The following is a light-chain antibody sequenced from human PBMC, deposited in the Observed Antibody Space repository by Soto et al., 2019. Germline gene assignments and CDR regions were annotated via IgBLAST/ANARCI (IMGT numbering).Light chain of an antibody. J-gene: IGLJ1*01. CDR2: GVT. V-gene: IGLV2-14*01. CDR3: FSHRGGDSHV. Sequence: QSALTQPASVSGSPGQSITISCTGTSSDVGAYNYVSWYQQYPGTAPKLMIYGVTNRPSGVSNRFSGSKTGNTASLTISGLQAEDEADYYCFSHRGGDSHVFGTGTKLTVL. CDR1: SSDVGAYNY.